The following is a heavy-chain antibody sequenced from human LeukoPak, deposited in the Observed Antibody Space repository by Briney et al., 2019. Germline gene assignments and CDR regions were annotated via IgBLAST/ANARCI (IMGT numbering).Heavy chain of an antibody. Sequence: SLRLSPAASGFTPCVYYIRWIRQAPRKRLEWVSYISSSSSYTNYADSVKGRFTISRDNAKNSLYLQMTSLRAEDTAVYNCARTQSYGFDIWGQGTMVTVSS. CDR2: ISSSSSYT. CDR3: ARTQSYGFDI. V-gene: IGHV3-11*03. D-gene: IGHD4-11*01. J-gene: IGHJ3*02. CDR1: GFTPCVYY.